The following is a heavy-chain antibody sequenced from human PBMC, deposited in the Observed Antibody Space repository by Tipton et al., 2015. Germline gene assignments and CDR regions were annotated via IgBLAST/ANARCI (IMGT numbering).Heavy chain of an antibody. CDR1: GGSISSWSYY. CDR3: ARHSVARQATEN. D-gene: IGHD6-19*01. CDR2: MYYNGNA. Sequence: TLSLTCSVSGGSISSWSYYWAWIRQPPGKGLEWIGYMYYNGNAYYNPSLKSRVTMSLDTSTNQFSLKLSSVNASDTALYYCARHSVARQATENWGQGTLVTVSS. J-gene: IGHJ4*02. V-gene: IGHV4-39*01.